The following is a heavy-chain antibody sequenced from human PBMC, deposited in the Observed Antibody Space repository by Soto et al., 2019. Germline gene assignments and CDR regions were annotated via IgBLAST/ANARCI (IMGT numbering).Heavy chain of an antibody. CDR2: IIPIFGTA. CDR1: GGTFSSYA. CDR3: ARAMVDYYDYGMDV. D-gene: IGHD3-10*01. Sequence: QVQLVQSGAEVKKPGSSVKVSCKASGGTFSSYAISWVRQAPGQGLEWMGGIIPIFGTANYAQKFQGRVTSTADESTSRAYMEVSSLRTGDTAVYYCARAMVDYYDYGMDVWGQGTTVTDSS. V-gene: IGHV1-69*01. J-gene: IGHJ6*02.